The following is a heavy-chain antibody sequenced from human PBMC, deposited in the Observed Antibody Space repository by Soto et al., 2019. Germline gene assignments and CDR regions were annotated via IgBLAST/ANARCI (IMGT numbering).Heavy chain of an antibody. Sequence: QVQLQESGPGLVKASPTLSLTCTVSGGSISSGGYYWSWIRQHPGKGLEWIGYIDNSGSTYYNPSLKRRVTISSVTSKNQCSLKLISVTAADTAVYCCARDPAPWGQGTLVTVSS. J-gene: IGHJ5*02. CDR2: IDNSGST. V-gene: IGHV4-31*03. CDR1: GGSISSGGYY. CDR3: ARDPAP.